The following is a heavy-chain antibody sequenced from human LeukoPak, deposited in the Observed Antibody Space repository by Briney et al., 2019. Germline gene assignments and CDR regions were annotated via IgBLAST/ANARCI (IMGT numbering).Heavy chain of an antibody. CDR3: AREDWGYCSGGSCPSAYYGMDV. Sequence: GGSLRLSCAASGFTVSSNYMSWVRQAPGKGLEWVSVIYSGGSTYYADSVKGRFTISRDNSKNTLYLQMNTLRAEDTAVYYCAREDWGYCSGGSCPSAYYGMDVWGQGTTVTVSS. CDR2: IYSGGST. D-gene: IGHD2-15*01. V-gene: IGHV3-66*01. CDR1: GFTVSSNY. J-gene: IGHJ6*02.